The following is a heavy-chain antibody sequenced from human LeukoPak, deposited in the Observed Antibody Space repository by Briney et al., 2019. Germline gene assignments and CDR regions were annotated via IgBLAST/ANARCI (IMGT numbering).Heavy chain of an antibody. J-gene: IGHJ4*02. Sequence: PSETLSLTCAVSGYSISSGYYWGWIRQPPGKGLEWIGSIYHSGSTYYNPSLKSRVTISVDTSKNQFSLKLSSVTAADTAVYYCARDYYYDSSGYSLDYWGQGTLVTVSS. CDR2: IYHSGST. CDR3: ARDYYYDSSGYSLDY. V-gene: IGHV4-38-2*02. D-gene: IGHD3-22*01. CDR1: GYSISSGYY.